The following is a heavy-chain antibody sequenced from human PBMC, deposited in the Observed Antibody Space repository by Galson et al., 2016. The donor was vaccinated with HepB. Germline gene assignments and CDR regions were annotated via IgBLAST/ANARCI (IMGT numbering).Heavy chain of an antibody. CDR2: IDPSDSDT. J-gene: IGHJ2*01. V-gene: IGHV5-10-1*01. CDR3: ARGRVGYCSGTSCYRTLEV. D-gene: IGHD2-2*02. CDR1: GYTFTSYY. Sequence: QSGAEVKKPGESLRISCQGSGYTFTSYYITWVRQMPGRGLEWMGRIDPSDSDTYYRPSFQGHVTISADKSISTAYLQWSSLEASDTAIYYCARGRVGYCSGTSCYRTLEVWGRGTLVIVSA.